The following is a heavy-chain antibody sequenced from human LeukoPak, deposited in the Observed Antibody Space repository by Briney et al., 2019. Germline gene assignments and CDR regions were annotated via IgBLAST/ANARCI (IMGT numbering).Heavy chain of an antibody. V-gene: IGHV3-23*01. J-gene: IGHJ4*02. D-gene: IGHD3-22*01. Sequence: GGSLRLSCAASEFTFSSYAMNWVRQAPGKGLEWVSAMSGSGGSTYYADSVKGRFTISRDNSKNTLYLQMNSLRAEDTAVYYCAKGYYDSSGYYLPFDYWGQGTLVTVSS. CDR1: EFTFSSYA. CDR3: AKGYYDSSGYYLPFDY. CDR2: MSGSGGST.